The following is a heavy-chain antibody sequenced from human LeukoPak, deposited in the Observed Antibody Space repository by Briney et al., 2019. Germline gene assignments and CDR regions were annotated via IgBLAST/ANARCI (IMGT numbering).Heavy chain of an antibody. D-gene: IGHD3-10*01. CDR2: INPNSGGT. J-gene: IGHJ5*02. CDR1: GYTFTGYY. Sequence: ASVKVSCKASGYTFTGYYMHWVRQAPGQGLEWMGWINPNSGGTNYAQKFQGRVTMTRDTSISTAYMELSRLRSEDTAVYYCARDRGIRGVIRDNWFDPWGQGTLVTVSS. V-gene: IGHV1-2*02. CDR3: ARDRGIRGVIRDNWFDP.